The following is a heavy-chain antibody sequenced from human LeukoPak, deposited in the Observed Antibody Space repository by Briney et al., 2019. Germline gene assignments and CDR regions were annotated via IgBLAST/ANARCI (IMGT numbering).Heavy chain of an antibody. Sequence: PSETLSLTCTVSGGSISSSSYYWGWIRQPPGKGLEWIGSIYYSGSTYYNPSLKSRVTISVDTSKNQFSLKLSSVTAADTAVYYCARGSSSGWLDLGYFDLWGRGTLVTVSS. CDR3: ARGSSSGWLDLGYFDL. J-gene: IGHJ2*01. CDR1: GGSISSSSYY. CDR2: IYYSGST. V-gene: IGHV4-39*07. D-gene: IGHD6-19*01.